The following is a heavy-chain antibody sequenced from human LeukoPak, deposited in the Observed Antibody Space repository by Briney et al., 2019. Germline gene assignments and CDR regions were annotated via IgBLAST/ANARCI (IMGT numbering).Heavy chain of an antibody. D-gene: IGHD2-15*01. J-gene: IGHJ4*02. CDR3: AKQLGYCSDGSCYFPY. CDR1: GFTFSSSA. V-gene: IGHV3-23*01. CDR2: IGNNGGYT. Sequence: GGSLRLSCAASGFTFSSSAMSWVRQAPGKGLEWVSAIGNNGGYTYYADSVQGRFTISRDNSKSSLCLQMNSLRAEDTAVYYCAKQLGYCSDGSCYFPYWGQGTLVTVSS.